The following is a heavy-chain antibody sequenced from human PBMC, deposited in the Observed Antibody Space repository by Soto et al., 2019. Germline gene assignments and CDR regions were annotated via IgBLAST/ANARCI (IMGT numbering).Heavy chain of an antibody. CDR1: GGSISSGGYS. J-gene: IGHJ4*02. Sequence: QLQLQESGSGLVKPSQTLSLTCAVSGGSISSGGYSWSWIRQPPGKGLEWIGYIYHSGSTYYNPSLNSRVTISVDRSKHQFALKLSSVTAADTAVYYCARGSNTAMATRGYCDYWGQGTLVTVSS. D-gene: IGHD5-18*01. CDR2: IYHSGST. V-gene: IGHV4-30-2*01. CDR3: ARGSNTAMATRGYCDY.